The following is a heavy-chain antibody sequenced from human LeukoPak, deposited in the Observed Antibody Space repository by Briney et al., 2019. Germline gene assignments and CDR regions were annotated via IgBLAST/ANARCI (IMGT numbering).Heavy chain of an antibody. V-gene: IGHV4-4*07. Sequence: PSETLSLTCTVSGGSISSYYWSWIRQPAGKGLEWIGRIYTSGSTNYNPSLKSRVTMSVDTSKNQFSLKLSSVTAADTAVYYCARDSLQYYYDSSGYYCVSYFDYWGQGTLVTVSS. J-gene: IGHJ4*02. CDR1: GGSISSYY. CDR3: ARDSLQYYYDSSGYYCVSYFDY. D-gene: IGHD3-22*01. CDR2: IYTSGST.